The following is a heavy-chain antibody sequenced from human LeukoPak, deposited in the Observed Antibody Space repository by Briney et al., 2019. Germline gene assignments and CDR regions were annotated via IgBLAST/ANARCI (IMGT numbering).Heavy chain of an antibody. J-gene: IGHJ4*02. D-gene: IGHD3-3*01. CDR2: IIPIFGTA. CDR3: ASSYDFWSGYDY. V-gene: IGHV1-69*13. CDR1: GGTFSSYA. Sequence: SVKVSCKASGGTFSSYAISWVRQAPGQRLEWMGGIIPIFGTANYAQKFQGRVTITADESTSTAYMELSSLRSEDTAVYYCASSYDFWSGYDYWGQGTLVTVSS.